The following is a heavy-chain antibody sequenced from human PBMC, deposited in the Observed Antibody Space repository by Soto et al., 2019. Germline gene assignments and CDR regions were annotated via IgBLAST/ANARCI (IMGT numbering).Heavy chain of an antibody. V-gene: IGHV3-30*03. D-gene: IGHD2-8*02. CDR2: ISYDGSNK. J-gene: IGHJ3*02. Sequence: GGSLRLSCAASGFTFSSYGMHWFRQAPGKGLEWVAVISYDGSNKYYADSVKGRFTISRDNSKNTLYLQMNSLRVEDTAVYYCAREERITGGLDIWGQGTMVTVSS. CDR3: AREERITGGLDI. CDR1: GFTFSSYG.